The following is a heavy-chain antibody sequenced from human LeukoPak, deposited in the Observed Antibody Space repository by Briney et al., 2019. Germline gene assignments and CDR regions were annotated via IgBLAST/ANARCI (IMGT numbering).Heavy chain of an antibody. V-gene: IGHV1-46*01. CDR2: INPSGSAT. CDR3: ARDISEGDCAWWFDP. D-gene: IGHD2-15*01. CDR1: GYSFTSHY. Sequence: ASVKVSCKASGYSFTSHYMHWVRQAPGQGLEWMGLINPSGSATRYAQSFQGRVTMTRDLSTSTDYMELSSLRSDDTAVYFCARDISEGDCAWWFDPWGQGTLVTVAS. J-gene: IGHJ5*02.